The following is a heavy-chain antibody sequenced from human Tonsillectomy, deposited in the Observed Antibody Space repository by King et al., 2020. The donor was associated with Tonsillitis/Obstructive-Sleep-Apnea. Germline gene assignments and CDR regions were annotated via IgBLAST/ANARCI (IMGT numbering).Heavy chain of an antibody. V-gene: IGHV3-15*01. Sequence: VQLVESGGGLVKTGGALRLSCAASGFTFSNAWMSWVRQAPGKGLEWVGRIKSKTDGGTTDYAAPVKGRFTISRDDSKNTLYLQMNSQKTEDTAVYYCTYSYYDFWSGQTSDYWGQGTLVTVSS. D-gene: IGHD3-3*01. J-gene: IGHJ4*02. CDR2: IKSKTDGGTT. CDR3: TYSYYDFWSGQTSDY. CDR1: GFTFSNAW.